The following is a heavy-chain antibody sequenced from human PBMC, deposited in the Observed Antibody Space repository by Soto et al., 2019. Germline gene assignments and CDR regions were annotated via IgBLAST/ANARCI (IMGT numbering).Heavy chain of an antibody. CDR2: IGTTSSFI. CDR1: GFTFSSYA. CDR3: VRVMCGDCSSYYYYSMDV. D-gene: IGHD2-21*02. J-gene: IGHJ6*02. V-gene: IGHV3-21*01. Sequence: LRLSCAASGFTFSSYAMHWVRQAPGKGLEWVASIGTTSSFIYYADSVRGRFTISRDNAKDSLYLRMSSLRAEDTALYYCVRVMCGDCSSYYYYSMDVWGQGTTVTVSS.